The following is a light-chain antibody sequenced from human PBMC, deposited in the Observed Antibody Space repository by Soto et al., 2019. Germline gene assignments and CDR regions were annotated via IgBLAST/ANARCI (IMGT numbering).Light chain of an antibody. CDR1: SSDVGYYDY. CDR3: CSYAGGYILL. J-gene: IGLJ2*01. CDR2: DVS. Sequence: QSVLTQPRSLSGSPGQSLTISCTGTSSDVGYYDYVSWYQQHPGKAPKLMIYDVSERPSGVPDRFSGSKSGNTAFLTISGLHTEDEADYYCCSYAGGYILLFGGGTQLTVL. V-gene: IGLV2-11*01.